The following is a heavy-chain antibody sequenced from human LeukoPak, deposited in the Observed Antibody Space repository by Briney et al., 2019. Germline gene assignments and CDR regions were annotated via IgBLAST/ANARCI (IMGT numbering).Heavy chain of an antibody. J-gene: IGHJ4*02. CDR2: ISYDGSNI. V-gene: IGHV3-30-3*01. CDR3: ARDPYYDYVWGSYPAY. D-gene: IGHD3-16*02. CDR1: GSTFSSYA. Sequence: GGSLRLSCAASGSTFSSYAMHWVRQAPGKGLEWVAVISYDGSNIYYAHSVKGRFTISRDNSKNTLYLQMSSLRTEDTAVYYCARDPYYDYVWGSYPAYWGQGTLVTVSS.